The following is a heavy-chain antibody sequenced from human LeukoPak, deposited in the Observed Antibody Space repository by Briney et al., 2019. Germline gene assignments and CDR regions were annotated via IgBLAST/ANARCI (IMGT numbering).Heavy chain of an antibody. CDR3: AKEITIFGMVIRGEYFQH. CDR2: ISGSSGST. V-gene: IGHV3-23*01. D-gene: IGHD3-3*01. CDR1: GFTFSSYA. J-gene: IGHJ1*01. Sequence: PGGSLRLSCAASGFTFSSYAMSWVRQAPGKGLEWVSAISGSSGSTYYADSVKGRFTISRDNSKNTLYLQMNSLRAEDTAVYYCAKEITIFGMVIRGEYFQHWGQGTLVTVSS.